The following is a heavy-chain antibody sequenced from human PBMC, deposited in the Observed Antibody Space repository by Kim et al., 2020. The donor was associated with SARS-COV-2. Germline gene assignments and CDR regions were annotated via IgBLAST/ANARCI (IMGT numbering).Heavy chain of an antibody. CDR3: ARVDYSDYGDYAYFDY. D-gene: IGHD4-17*01. V-gene: IGHV4-4*02. CDR1: GGSISSSNW. Sequence: SETLSLTCAVSGGSISSSNWWSWVRQPPGKGLEWIGEIYHSGSTNYNPSLKSRVTISVDKSKNQFSLKLSSVTAADTAVYYCARVDYSDYGDYAYFDYWGQGTLVTVSS. CDR2: IYHSGST. J-gene: IGHJ4*02.